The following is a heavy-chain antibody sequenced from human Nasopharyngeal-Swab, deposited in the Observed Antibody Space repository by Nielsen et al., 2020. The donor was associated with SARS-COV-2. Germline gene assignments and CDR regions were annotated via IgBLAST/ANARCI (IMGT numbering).Heavy chain of an antibody. CDR3: AREGCTGGVCYYYFDY. V-gene: IGHV3-53*01. CDR2: IYSGGST. Sequence: GESLKISGAASGFTVSSNYMSWVRQAPGKGLEWVSVIYSGGSTYYADSVKGRFTISRHNSKNTLYLQMNSLRAEDTAVYYCAREGCTGGVCYYYFDYWGQGTLVTVSS. D-gene: IGHD2-8*02. J-gene: IGHJ4*02. CDR1: GFTVSSNY.